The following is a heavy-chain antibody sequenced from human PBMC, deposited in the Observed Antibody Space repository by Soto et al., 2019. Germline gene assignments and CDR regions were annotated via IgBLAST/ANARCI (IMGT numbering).Heavy chain of an antibody. Sequence: ASVKVSCKVSGYTLAELSMHWVRQAPGKGLEWMGGFDPEDGETIYAQKFQGRVTMTEDTSTDTAYMELSSLRSEDTAVYYCARALTSPGAFDIWGQGTMVTVSS. J-gene: IGHJ3*02. CDR2: FDPEDGET. CDR3: ARALTSPGAFDI. D-gene: IGHD2-2*01. V-gene: IGHV1-24*01. CDR1: GYTLAELS.